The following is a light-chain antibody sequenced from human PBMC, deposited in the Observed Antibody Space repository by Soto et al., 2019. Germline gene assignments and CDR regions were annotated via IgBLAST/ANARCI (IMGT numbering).Light chain of an antibody. J-gene: IGLJ7*01. CDR2: LNSDGSH. Sequence: QSVLTQSPSASASLGASVKLTCTLSSGHSSYAIAWHQQQPEKGPRYLMKLNSDGSHSKGDGIPDRFSGSSSGAERYLTISSLQSEDEADYYCQTWGTGIGGLAVFGGGTQLTVL. V-gene: IGLV4-69*01. CDR3: QTWGTGIGGLAV. CDR1: SGHSSYA.